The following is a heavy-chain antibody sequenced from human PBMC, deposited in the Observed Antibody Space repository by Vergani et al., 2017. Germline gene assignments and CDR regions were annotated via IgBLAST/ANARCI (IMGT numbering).Heavy chain of an antibody. D-gene: IGHD1/OR15-1a*01. CDR3: VKDHMGNSFVGTNNNDY. CDR2: ISSSSSPI. J-gene: IGHJ4*02. CDR1: GFTFSSYS. V-gene: IGHV3-48*01. Sequence: EVQLVESGGGLVQRGGSLRLSCAASGFTFSSYSMNWVRQAPVKGLEWVSYISSSSSPIYYADSVQGRFTISRDNSKNSLYLQMNSLRAEDTAVYYCVKDHMGNSFVGTNNNDYWGQGTLVTVSS.